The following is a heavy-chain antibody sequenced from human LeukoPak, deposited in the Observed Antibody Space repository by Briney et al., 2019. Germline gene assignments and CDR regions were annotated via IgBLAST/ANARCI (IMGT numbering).Heavy chain of an antibody. J-gene: IGHJ4*02. CDR3: ARAGVDYYDSSGQLDY. CDR1: GFSFSDYY. Sequence: PGGSLRLSCAASGFSFSDYYMSWIRQPPARGLAGVSYISSSGSTIYYADSVKGRFTISRDNAKNSLYLQMNSLRAEDTAVYYCARAGVDYYDSSGQLDYWGQGTLVTVSS. D-gene: IGHD3-22*01. V-gene: IGHV3-11*01. CDR2: ISSSGSTI.